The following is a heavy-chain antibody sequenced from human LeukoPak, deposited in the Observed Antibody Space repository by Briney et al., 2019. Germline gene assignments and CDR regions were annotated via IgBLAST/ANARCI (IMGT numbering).Heavy chain of an antibody. CDR2: ISWNSGSI. J-gene: IGHJ4*02. CDR3: AKDSSSWTTNFDY. V-gene: IGHV3-9*01. Sequence: GGSLRLSCAASGFTFDDYAMHWVRQAPGKGLEWVSGISWNSGSIGYADSVKGRFTISRDNAKNSLYLQMNSLRAEDTALYYCAKDSSSWTTNFDYRGQGTLVTVSS. D-gene: IGHD6-13*01. CDR1: GFTFDDYA.